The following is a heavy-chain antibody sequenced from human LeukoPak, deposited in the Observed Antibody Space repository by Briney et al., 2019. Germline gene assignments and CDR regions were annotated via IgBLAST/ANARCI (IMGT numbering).Heavy chain of an antibody. CDR1: GGTFSSYA. Sequence: SVKVSCKASGGTFSSYAISWVRQAPGQGLEWMGRIIPILGIANYAQKFQGRVTITADKSTSTAYMELSSLRSEDTAVYHCAYKSGYDYVSVPFDYWGQGTLVTVSS. D-gene: IGHD3-16*01. CDR3: AYKSGYDYVSVPFDY. J-gene: IGHJ4*02. V-gene: IGHV1-69*04. CDR2: IIPILGIA.